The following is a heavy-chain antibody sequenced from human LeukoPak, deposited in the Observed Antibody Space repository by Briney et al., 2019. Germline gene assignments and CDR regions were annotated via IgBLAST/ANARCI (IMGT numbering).Heavy chain of an antibody. V-gene: IGHV4-30-4*01. CDR1: GGSISSGDYY. D-gene: IGHD3-10*01. Sequence: SQTLSLTCTVSGGSISSGDYYWSWLRQPPGTGLEWIGYIYYSGSTYYNPSLKSRVTISVDTSKNQFSLKLSSVTAADTAVYYCARVGALWWFDPWGQGTLVTVSS. CDR2: IYYSGST. J-gene: IGHJ5*02. CDR3: ARVGALWWFDP.